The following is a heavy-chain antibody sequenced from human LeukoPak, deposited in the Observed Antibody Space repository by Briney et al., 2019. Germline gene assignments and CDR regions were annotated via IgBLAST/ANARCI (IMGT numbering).Heavy chain of an antibody. CDR1: AYSISSGNY. Sequence: SETLSLTCAVSAYSISSGNYWGWIRQPPGKGLEWIGSIYHGGSSYYNPSLKSRVTMSIDTSKNQFSLKLSSVTAADTAVYYCARHYVIRGYGYAPDVFDIWGQGTMVTVSS. V-gene: IGHV4-38-2*01. CDR2: IYHGGSS. CDR3: ARHYVIRGYGYAPDVFDI. J-gene: IGHJ3*02. D-gene: IGHD5-18*01.